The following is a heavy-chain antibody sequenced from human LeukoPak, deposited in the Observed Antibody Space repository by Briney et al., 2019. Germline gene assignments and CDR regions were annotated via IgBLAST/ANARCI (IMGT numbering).Heavy chain of an antibody. D-gene: IGHD6-13*01. J-gene: IGHJ4*02. CDR2: INPNSGNT. Sequence: ASVKVSCKASGYTFTGYYMHWVRQAPGQGLEWMGWINPNSGNTGYAQKFQGRVTITRNTSISTAYMELSSLRSEDTAVYYCSRGPRIAAAGDIDYWGQGTLVTVSS. CDR1: GYTFTGYY. CDR3: SRGPRIAAAGDIDY. V-gene: IGHV1-8*03.